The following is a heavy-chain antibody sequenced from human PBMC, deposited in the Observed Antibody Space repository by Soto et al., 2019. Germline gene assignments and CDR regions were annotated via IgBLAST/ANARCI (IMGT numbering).Heavy chain of an antibody. D-gene: IGHD3-16*01. CDR1: GFTFSTYA. CDR3: AREAFLYSRGAYYAH. CDR2: ISYTGANQ. Sequence: QVRLVESGGGAVQPGDSLRLSSDASGFTFSTYALHWVRQAPGKGLEWVAFISYTGANQYYADSVKGRFTVSRDNSKSIASLQMTSLKPEDSAVYYCAREAFLYSRGAYYAHWGEGTLVNVS. J-gene: IGHJ4*02. V-gene: IGHV3-30-3*01.